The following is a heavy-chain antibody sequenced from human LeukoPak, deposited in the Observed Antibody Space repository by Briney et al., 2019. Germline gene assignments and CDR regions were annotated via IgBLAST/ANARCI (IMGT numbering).Heavy chain of an antibody. J-gene: IGHJ3*02. D-gene: IGHD6-19*01. CDR2: INPNSGGT. V-gene: IGHV1-2*02. Sequence: ASVKVSSKASGYTFTGYYMHWVRQAPGQGLEWMGWINPNSGGTNYAQKFQGRVTMTRDTSISTAYMELSSLRSEDTAVYYCARGIAVAGNDAFDIWGQGTMVTVSS. CDR3: ARGIAVAGNDAFDI. CDR1: GYTFTGYY.